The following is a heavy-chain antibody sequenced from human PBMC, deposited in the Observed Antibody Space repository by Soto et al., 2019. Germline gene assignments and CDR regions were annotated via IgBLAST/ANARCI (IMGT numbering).Heavy chain of an antibody. V-gene: IGHV3-21*01. CDR2: ISSSSSYI. CDR1: GFTFSSYS. D-gene: IGHD3-10*01. Sequence: GGSLRLSCAASGFTFSSYSMNWVRQAPGKGLEWVSSISSSSSYIYYADSVKGRFTISRDNAKNSLYLQMNSLRAEDTAVYYCARATVLLWFGELLELGYYYYGMDVWGQGATVTVSS. CDR3: ARATVLLWFGELLELGYYYYGMDV. J-gene: IGHJ6*02.